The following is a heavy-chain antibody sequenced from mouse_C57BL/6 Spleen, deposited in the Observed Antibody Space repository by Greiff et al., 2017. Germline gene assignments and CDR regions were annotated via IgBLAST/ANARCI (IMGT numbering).Heavy chain of an antibody. J-gene: IGHJ3*01. CDR3: GAAQATFFFAY. V-gene: IGHV1-50*01. Sequence: QVQLQQPGAELVKPGASVKLSCKASGYTFTSYWMQWVKQRPGQGLEWIGELDPSDSYTNYNQKFKGKATLTVDTSASTAYMQLSSLTSEDSAVYYCGAAQATFFFAYWGQGTLVTVSA. CDR1: GYTFTSYW. CDR2: LDPSDSYT. D-gene: IGHD3-2*02.